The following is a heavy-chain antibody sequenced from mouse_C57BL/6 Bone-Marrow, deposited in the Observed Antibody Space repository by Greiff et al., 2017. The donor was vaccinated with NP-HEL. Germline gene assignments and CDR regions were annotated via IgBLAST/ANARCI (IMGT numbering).Heavy chain of an antibody. Sequence: EVQRVESGPELVKPGASVKMSCKASGYTFTDYNMHWVKQSHGKSLEWIGYINPNNGGTSYNQKFKGKATLTVNKSSSTAYMELRSLTSEDSAVYYCARYSNYWYYFDYWGQGTTLTVSS. CDR1: GYTFTDYN. CDR3: ARYSNYWYYFDY. CDR2: INPNNGGT. D-gene: IGHD2-5*01. J-gene: IGHJ2*01. V-gene: IGHV1-22*01.